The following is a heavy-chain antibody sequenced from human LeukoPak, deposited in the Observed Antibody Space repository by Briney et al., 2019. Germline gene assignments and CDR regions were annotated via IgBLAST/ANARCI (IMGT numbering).Heavy chain of an antibody. V-gene: IGHV3-30-3*01. CDR3: ARDLAVLYDSSGYSFDP. D-gene: IGHD3-22*01. CDR2: ISYDGSNK. Sequence: GGSLRLSCAASGFTFSSYAMHWLRQAPGKGLEWVAVISYDGSNKYYADSVKGRFTISRDNSKNTLYLQMNSLRAEDTAVYYCARDLAVLYDSSGYSFDPWGQGTLVTVSS. J-gene: IGHJ5*02. CDR1: GFTFSSYA.